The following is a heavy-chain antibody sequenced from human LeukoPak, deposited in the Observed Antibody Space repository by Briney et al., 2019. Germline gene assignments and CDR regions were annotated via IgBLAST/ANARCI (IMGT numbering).Heavy chain of an antibody. V-gene: IGHV1-46*01. CDR1: GYSFTKYF. CDR3: ARGGYYDSSGP. Sequence: ASVKVSCKASGYSFTKYFIHWVRQAPGQGSEWMGVINPSDGTTGYAQRCQGGVTMTRDTATSTIYMELSSLTSDDTAVYFCARGGYYDSSGPWGQGTLVTVSS. CDR2: INPSDGTT. D-gene: IGHD3-22*01. J-gene: IGHJ4*02.